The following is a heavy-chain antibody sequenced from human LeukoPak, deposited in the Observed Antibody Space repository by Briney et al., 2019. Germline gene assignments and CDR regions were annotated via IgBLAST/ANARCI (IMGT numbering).Heavy chain of an antibody. V-gene: IGHV1-8*01. Sequence: ASVKVSCKASGYTFTSYDINWVRQATGQGLEWMGWMNPSSGNTGYAQKFQGRVTMTRNTSISTAYMELSSLRSEDTAVYYCARGRHIVVVTAIRSVYYFDYWGQGTLVTVSS. D-gene: IGHD2-21*02. CDR2: MNPSSGNT. CDR1: GYTFTSYD. J-gene: IGHJ4*02. CDR3: ARGRHIVVVTAIRSVYYFDY.